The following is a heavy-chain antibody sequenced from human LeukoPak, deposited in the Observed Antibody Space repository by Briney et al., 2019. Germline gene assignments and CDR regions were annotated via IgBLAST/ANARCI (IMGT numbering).Heavy chain of an antibody. J-gene: IGHJ3*02. CDR1: GGSFSGYY. Sequence: SETLSLTCAVYGGSFSGYYWSWIRQPPGKGLEWIGEINHSGSTNYNPSLKSRVTISVDTSKNQFSLKLSSVTAADTAVYYCASPLLGAFDIWGQGTMVTVSS. V-gene: IGHV4-34*01. D-gene: IGHD2/OR15-2a*01. CDR3: ASPLLGAFDI. CDR2: INHSGST.